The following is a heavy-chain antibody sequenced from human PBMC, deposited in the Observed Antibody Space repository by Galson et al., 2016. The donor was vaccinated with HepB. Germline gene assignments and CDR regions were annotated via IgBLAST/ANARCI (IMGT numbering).Heavy chain of an antibody. D-gene: IGHD2-2*01. CDR3: ASSQRVGDADCSSYGCHIDY. J-gene: IGHJ4*02. CDR1: GLTFSTYS. V-gene: IGHV3-21*01. Sequence: SLRLSCAVSGLTFSTYSMHWVRQAPGKGLEWVSSISGDSNYIYYADSLMGRFTISRDNARNSLYLQMNSLRADDTAVYYCASSQRVGDADCSSYGCHIDYGGQGALVTVSS. CDR2: ISGDSNYI.